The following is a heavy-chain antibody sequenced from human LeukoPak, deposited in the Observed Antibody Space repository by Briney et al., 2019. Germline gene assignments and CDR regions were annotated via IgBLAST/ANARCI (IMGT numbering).Heavy chain of an antibody. J-gene: IGHJ5*02. CDR3: ARDWVWQWLVPGYNWFDP. CDR1: GGSISSGSYY. V-gene: IGHV4-61*02. Sequence: PSQTLSLTCTVSGGSISSGSYYWSWIRQPAGKGLEWIGRIYTSGSTNYNPSLKSRVTMSVDTSKNQFSLKLSSVTAADTAVYYCARDWVWQWLVPGYNWFDPWGQGTLVTVSS. CDR2: IYTSGST. D-gene: IGHD6-19*01.